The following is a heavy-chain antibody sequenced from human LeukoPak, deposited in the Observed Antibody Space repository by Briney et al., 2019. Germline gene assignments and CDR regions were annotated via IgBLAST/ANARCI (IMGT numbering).Heavy chain of an antibody. CDR1: GYTFISYY. J-gene: IGHJ4*02. Sequence: ASVKVSCKASGYTFISYYIHWVRQAPGQGLEWMGIINPSGGSASYAQKFQGRITMTRDTSTSTVYMELSSLRSEDAAVYYCARDRLLRFNGYDLAYWGQGTLVTVSS. CDR3: ARDRLLRFNGYDLAY. CDR2: INPSGGSA. V-gene: IGHV1-46*01. D-gene: IGHD5-12*01.